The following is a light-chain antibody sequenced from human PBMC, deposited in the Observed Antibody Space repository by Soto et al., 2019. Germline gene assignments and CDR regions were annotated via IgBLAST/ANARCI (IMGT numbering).Light chain of an antibody. CDR3: QQYNPSSRT. V-gene: IGKV1-5*03. Sequence: IIQCRPTLYESAGERATITCRASQSISTRVAWYQQKSGQAPKLLIYKASSRHSGVPARFSGSGSGTDFTLTITSLQSEDFGAYYCQQYNPSSRTFGQGTKVDIK. CDR1: QSISTR. CDR2: KAS. J-gene: IGKJ1*01.